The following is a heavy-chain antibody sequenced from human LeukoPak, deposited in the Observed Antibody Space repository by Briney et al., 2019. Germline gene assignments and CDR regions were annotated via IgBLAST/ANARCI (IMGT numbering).Heavy chain of an antibody. CDR2: IYSGGST. CDR1: GFTVSSNY. Sequence: GGSLRLSCAASGFTVSSNYMSWVRQAPGKGLEWVSVIYSGGSTYYADSVKGRFTISRDNSKNTLYLQMNSLRAEDTAVYYCARDSEDGYNYYDYWGQGTLVTVSS. CDR3: ARDSEDGYNYYDY. D-gene: IGHD5-24*01. J-gene: IGHJ4*02. V-gene: IGHV3-53*01.